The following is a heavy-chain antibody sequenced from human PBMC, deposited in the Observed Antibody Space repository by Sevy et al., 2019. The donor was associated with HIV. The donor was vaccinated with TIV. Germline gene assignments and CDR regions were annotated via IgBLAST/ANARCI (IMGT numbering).Heavy chain of an antibody. D-gene: IGHD3-3*01. CDR1: GFTFSSYG. CDR2: IWYDGSNK. Sequence: GGSLRLSCAASGFTFSSYGMHWVRQAPGKGLEWVAVIWYDGSNKYYADSVKGRFTISRDNSKNTLYLQMNSLRAEDTAVYYYARDHGIYDFWSGYFDYWGQGTLVTVSS. J-gene: IGHJ4*02. CDR3: ARDHGIYDFWSGYFDY. V-gene: IGHV3-33*01.